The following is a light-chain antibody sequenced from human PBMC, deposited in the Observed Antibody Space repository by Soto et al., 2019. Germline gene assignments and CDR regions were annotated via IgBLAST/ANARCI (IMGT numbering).Light chain of an antibody. V-gene: IGLV2-14*01. CDR2: EVS. CDR3: SSYTTSTSFIL. Sequence: QSVLTQPASVSGSPGQSITISCTGTSSDVGAYDYVSWYQHHPGKAPKLLIYEVSNRPSGVSNRFSGSKSGNTASLTISGLQAEDEAYYYCSSYTTSTSFILFGGGTKLTVL. CDR1: SSDVGAYDY. J-gene: IGLJ2*01.